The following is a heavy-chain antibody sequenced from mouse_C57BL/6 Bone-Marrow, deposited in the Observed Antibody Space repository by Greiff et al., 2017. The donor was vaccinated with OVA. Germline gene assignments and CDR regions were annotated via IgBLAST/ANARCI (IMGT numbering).Heavy chain of an antibody. CDR3: AREGRWYFDV. Sequence: VQLQQSGPELVKPGASVKIPCKASGYTFTDYNMDWVKQSHGRSLEWIGDINPNNGGTNYNQTFKGKAPLTVDKSSSTAYMELRSLTSEDTAVYYCAREGRWYFDVWGTGTTVTVTS. D-gene: IGHD3-3*01. J-gene: IGHJ1*03. CDR1: GYTFTDYN. V-gene: IGHV1-18*01. CDR2: INPNNGGT.